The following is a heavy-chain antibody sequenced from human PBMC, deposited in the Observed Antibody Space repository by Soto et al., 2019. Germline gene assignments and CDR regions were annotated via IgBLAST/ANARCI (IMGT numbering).Heavy chain of an antibody. CDR2: TYYRSKWYN. D-gene: IGHD6-19*01. J-gene: IGHJ3*02. V-gene: IGHV6-1*01. CDR1: RESVFIHSAA. CDR3: ARAPGIAVDGAFEI. Sequence: PTLHLHWGLPRESVFIHSAAWNRIRQAPSRGLEWLGRTYYRSKWYNDYAVSVKSRITINPDTSKNQFSLQLNSVTPEDTAVYYCARAPGIAVDGAFEIWGQGTMVTVSS.